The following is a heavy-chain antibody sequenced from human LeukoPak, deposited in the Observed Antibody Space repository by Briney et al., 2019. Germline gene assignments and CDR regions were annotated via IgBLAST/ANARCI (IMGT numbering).Heavy chain of an antibody. Sequence: ETLSLTCTVSGGSISGYYWSWVRQTPAQGLEWVSVISGSGGTTYYADSVKGRFSISRDNSEKTLYLQMNNLRAEDTAVYFCAKIDFDYWGQGTLVTVSS. V-gene: IGHV3-23*01. CDR1: GGSISGYY. D-gene: IGHD3-22*01. J-gene: IGHJ4*02. CDR2: ISGSGGTT. CDR3: AKIDFDY.